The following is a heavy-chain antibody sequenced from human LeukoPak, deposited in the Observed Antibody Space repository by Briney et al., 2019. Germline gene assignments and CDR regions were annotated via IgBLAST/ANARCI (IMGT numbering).Heavy chain of an antibody. CDR1: GFTFSSSG. J-gene: IGHJ6*02. CDR2: IRYDGSYK. V-gene: IGHV3-30*02. CDR3: AKDRGSGGWPNYYYYGMDV. Sequence: GGSLRLSCAASGFTFSSSGMHWVRQAPGKGLEWVAFIRYDGSYKYHADSVRGRFTISRDNSKNTLYLQMNSLRAEDTAVYYCAKDRGSGGWPNYYYYGMDVWGQGTTVTVSS. D-gene: IGHD3-10*01.